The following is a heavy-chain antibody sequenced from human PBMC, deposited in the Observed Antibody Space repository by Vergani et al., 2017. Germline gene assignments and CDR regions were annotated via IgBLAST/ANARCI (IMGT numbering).Heavy chain of an antibody. CDR2: INNNGGST. Sequence: QLLESGGGLIQPGGSLRLSCAASGFTFNSYAMTWVRQAPGKGLEWVSGINNNGGSTYYADSGKGRFTISRDNSKNTLYLQMTDLRAEDTATYYCAKVCGSTSVPYGGGAFYVWGHGTMVTVSS. J-gene: IGHJ3*01. V-gene: IGHV3-23*01. CDR1: GFTFNSYA. D-gene: IGHD2-2*01. CDR3: AKVCGSTSVPYGGGAFYV.